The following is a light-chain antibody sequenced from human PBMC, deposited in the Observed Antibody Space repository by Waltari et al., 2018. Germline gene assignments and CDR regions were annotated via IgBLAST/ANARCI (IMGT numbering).Light chain of an antibody. V-gene: IGLV6-57*02. Sequence: FMLTQPHSVSESPGKTVTISCTASSGRIATNYVHWYQQRPGSAPTTVIYDDRQRPSGRPERFSGSSGDFSHSASLTISELQTEDEADYYCQSYYNRSLVFGGGTRLTVL. CDR2: DDR. CDR1: SGRIATNY. CDR3: QSYYNRSLV. J-gene: IGLJ2*01.